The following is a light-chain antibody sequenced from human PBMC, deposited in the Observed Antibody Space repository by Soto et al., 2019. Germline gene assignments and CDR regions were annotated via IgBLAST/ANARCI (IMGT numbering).Light chain of an antibody. J-gene: IGKJ4*01. CDR2: GAS. CDR3: QQYGYLVT. Sequence: ELVWPPATGRLSLSPGEGPTLSSRASQSITNNYLAWYQQKPGRAHRLLIYGASSRATGIPDRFSGSGSGTDFTLTISRLEPEDFAMYYCQQYGYLVTFGGGTKVDNK. V-gene: IGKV3-20*01. CDR1: QSITNNY.